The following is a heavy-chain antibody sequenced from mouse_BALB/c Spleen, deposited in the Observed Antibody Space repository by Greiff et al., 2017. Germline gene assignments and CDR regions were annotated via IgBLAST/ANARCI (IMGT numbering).Heavy chain of an antibody. CDR1: GFTFSSYG. V-gene: IGHV5-6*01. CDR3: ARLVYDAFAY. J-gene: IGHJ3*01. Sequence: EVQLVESGGDLVKPGGSLKLSCAASGFTFSSYGMSWVRQTPDKRLEWVATISSGGSYTYYPDSVKGRFTISRDNAKNTLYLQMSSLKSEDTAMYYCARLVYDAFAYWGQGTLVTVSA. D-gene: IGHD2-12*01. CDR2: ISSGGSYT.